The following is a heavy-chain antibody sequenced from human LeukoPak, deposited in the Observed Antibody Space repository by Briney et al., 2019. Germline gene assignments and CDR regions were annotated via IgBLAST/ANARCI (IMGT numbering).Heavy chain of an antibody. D-gene: IGHD3-22*01. Sequence: GESLKISCKGSGYSFTSYWIGWVRQAPGKGLEWVGRIKRESDGGTTDYAAPVKGRFTISKDDSKNILFLQMNSLKTEDTAVYYCTTYYYDTSAFYFHHWGQGTLVTVSS. CDR1: GYSFTSYW. CDR3: TTYYYDTSAFYFHH. J-gene: IGHJ1*01. V-gene: IGHV3-15*01. CDR2: IKRESDGGTT.